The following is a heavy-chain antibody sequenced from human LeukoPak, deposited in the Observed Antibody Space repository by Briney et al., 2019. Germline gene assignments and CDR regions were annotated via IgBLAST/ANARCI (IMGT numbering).Heavy chain of an antibody. D-gene: IGHD2-2*01. J-gene: IGHJ4*02. CDR1: GYTFTGYY. CDR2: INPNSGGT. CDR3: ARVAYEVVVVPAATFDY. V-gene: IGHV1-2*02. Sequence: GASVTVSCKASGYTFTGYYMHWVRQAPGQGLEWMGWINPNSGGTNYAQKFQGRVTMTRDTSISTAYMELSRLRSDDTAVYYCARVAYEVVVVPAATFDYWGQGTLVTVSS.